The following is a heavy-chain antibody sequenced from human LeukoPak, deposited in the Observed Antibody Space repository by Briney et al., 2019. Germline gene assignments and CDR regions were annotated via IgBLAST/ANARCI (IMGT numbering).Heavy chain of an antibody. D-gene: IGHD2-15*01. Sequence: PSETLSLTCSVSGGSISRSSYYWGWIRQPPGKGLEWIGSIFHSGSTYHNPSLKSRVTISVDTSKNQFSLKLRSVTAADTAVYYCATPDLRNCSGGSCYYFDYWGQGTLVTVSS. CDR1: GGSISRSSYY. V-gene: IGHV4-39*01. J-gene: IGHJ4*02. CDR3: ATPDLRNCSGGSCYYFDY. CDR2: IFHSGST.